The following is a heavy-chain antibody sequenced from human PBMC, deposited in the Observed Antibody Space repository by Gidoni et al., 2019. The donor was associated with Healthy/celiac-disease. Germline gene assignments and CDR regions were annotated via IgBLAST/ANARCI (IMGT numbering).Heavy chain of an antibody. CDR2: IYYSGST. Sequence: QVQLQESGPGLVKPSETLSLTCTVSGGSVSSGSYYWSWIRQPPGKGLEWIGNIYYSGSTNYNPSLKSRVTISVDTSKNQFSLKLSSVTAADTAVYYCARDAAGSKFDYWGQGTLVTVSS. CDR1: GGSVSSGSYY. J-gene: IGHJ4*02. CDR3: ARDAAGSKFDY. V-gene: IGHV4-61*01. D-gene: IGHD3-10*01.